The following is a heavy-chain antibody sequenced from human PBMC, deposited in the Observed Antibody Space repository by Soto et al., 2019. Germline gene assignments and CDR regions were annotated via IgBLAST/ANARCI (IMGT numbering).Heavy chain of an antibody. CDR1: GFSLTTSGVG. D-gene: IGHD3-3*01. CDR3: AHRVLRPVFGLVTTTAIYFDF. CDR2: IYWDDDK. J-gene: IGHJ4*02. Sequence: QITLNESGPTVVRPTETLTLTCRFSGFSLTTSGVGVGWIRQSPGKAPEWLALIYWDDDKRYSASLKSRLTITTDTSKNQVVLTVSDLDPTDTAPSYCAHRVLRPVFGLVTTTAIYFDFWGQGTPVAVSS. V-gene: IGHV2-5*02.